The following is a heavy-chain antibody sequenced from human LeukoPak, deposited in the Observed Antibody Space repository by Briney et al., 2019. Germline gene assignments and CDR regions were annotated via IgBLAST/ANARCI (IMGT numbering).Heavy chain of an antibody. V-gene: IGHV4-59*01. CDR3: ARRIPVAGNLDY. D-gene: IGHD6-19*01. J-gene: IGHJ4*02. Sequence: SETLSLTCTVSGGSISSYYWSWIRQPPGKGLEWIGYIYYSGSTKYNPSLKSRVTISVDTSKNQFSLKLSSVTAADTAVYYCARRIPVAGNLDYWGQGTLVTVSS. CDR1: GGSISSYY. CDR2: IYYSGST.